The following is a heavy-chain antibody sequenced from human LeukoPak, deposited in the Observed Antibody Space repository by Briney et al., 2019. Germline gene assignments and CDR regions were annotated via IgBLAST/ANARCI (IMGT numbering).Heavy chain of an antibody. J-gene: IGHJ4*02. CDR1: GGSISSYY. D-gene: IGHD2-15*01. CDR3: ASMGYCSGGSCYRFDY. Sequence: SETLSLTCTVSGGSISSYYWSWIRQPPGKGLEWIGYIYTSGSTNYNPSFKSRVTISVDTSKNQFSLKLSSVTAADTAVYYCASMGYCSGGSCYRFDYWGQGTLVTVSS. CDR2: IYTSGST. V-gene: IGHV4-4*09.